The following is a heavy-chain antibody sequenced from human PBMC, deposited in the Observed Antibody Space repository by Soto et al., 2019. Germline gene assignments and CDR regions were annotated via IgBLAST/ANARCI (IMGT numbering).Heavy chain of an antibody. Sequence: GGSLRLSCAAYGVTVSSNYMSWVRQAPGTGLEWVSVIYSGGSTYYADSVKGRFTISRDNSKNTLYLQMNSLRAEDTAVYYCARDRTYYYDRGGYYLGGMDVWGQGTTVTVSS. CDR3: ARDRTYYYDRGGYYLGGMDV. D-gene: IGHD3-22*01. CDR1: GVTVSSNY. CDR2: IYSGGST. V-gene: IGHV3-53*01. J-gene: IGHJ6*02.